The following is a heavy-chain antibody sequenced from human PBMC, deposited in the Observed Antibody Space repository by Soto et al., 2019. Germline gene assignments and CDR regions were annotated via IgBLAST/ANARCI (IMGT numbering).Heavy chain of an antibody. V-gene: IGHV1-69*01. Sequence: QVQLVQSGAEMKKPGSSVKVSCKASGGSIRNYAVSWVRQAPGQGLEWMGGITPVSGSAQYAQKFQDRVTITADVSTCTVYMELSSLRSEDTAVYYCAKDLSTSGFHYGMDVWGQGTTVTVSS. CDR1: GGSIRNYA. CDR2: ITPVSGSA. J-gene: IGHJ6*02. CDR3: AKDLSTSGFHYGMDV.